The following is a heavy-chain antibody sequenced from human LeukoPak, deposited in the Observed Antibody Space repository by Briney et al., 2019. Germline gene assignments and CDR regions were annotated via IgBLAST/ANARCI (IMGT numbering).Heavy chain of an antibody. CDR3: ARVWRAATHSGRNAFDI. CDR2: ISSSSSYI. D-gene: IGHD2-15*01. Sequence: GGSLRLSCAAAGFTFSSYSMNWVRQAPGKGLEWVSSISSSSSYIYYADSVKGRFTISRDNAKNSLYLQMNSLRAEDTAVYYCARVWRAATHSGRNAFDIWGQGTMVTVSS. CDR1: GFTFSSYS. V-gene: IGHV3-21*01. J-gene: IGHJ3*02.